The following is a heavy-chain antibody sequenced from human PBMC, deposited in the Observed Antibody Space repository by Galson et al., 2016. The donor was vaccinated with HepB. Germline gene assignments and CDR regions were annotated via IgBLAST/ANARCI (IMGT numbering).Heavy chain of an antibody. CDR1: GFTFSRHW. CDR3: AREGRCTAGRCYTDY. D-gene: IGHD2-8*02. V-gene: IGHV3-7*03. CDR2: TNEDTRRT. Sequence: SLRLSCAASGFTFSRHWMTWVRQGPGKGLEWVANTNEDTRRTFYADSVEGRFTVSRDNAKNSLYLHMYDLRGDDTAVYFCAREGRCTAGRCYTDYWGQGTLVTVSS. J-gene: IGHJ4*02.